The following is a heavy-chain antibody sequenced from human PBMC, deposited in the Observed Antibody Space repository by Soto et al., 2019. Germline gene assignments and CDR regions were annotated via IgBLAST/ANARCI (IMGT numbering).Heavy chain of an antibody. CDR2: TYYRSKWYY. Sequence: SQSLSLTCAITVDSVSSNSAGWSWVRQCPSRGLEWLGRTYYRSKWYYEYAVSVRGRITINPDTSKNPYSLQLNSVTPEDTAVYFCARGEQYSGRIFDYWGQGTLVNVSS. CDR3: ARGEQYSGRIFDY. CDR1: VDSVSSNSAG. J-gene: IGHJ4*01. V-gene: IGHV6-1*01. D-gene: IGHD1-26*01.